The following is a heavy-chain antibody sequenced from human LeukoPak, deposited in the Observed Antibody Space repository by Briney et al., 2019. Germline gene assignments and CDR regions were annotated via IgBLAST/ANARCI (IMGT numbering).Heavy chain of an antibody. Sequence: ASVKVSCKASGYTFTSYGISWVRQAPGQGLEWMGWISTYSDKTNYVQRLQGRVTMTTDTSTSTAYMELRSLTSDDTAVYYCERDHCSGGNCNAYYDFWGQGALVTVSS. D-gene: IGHD2-15*01. V-gene: IGHV1-18*01. J-gene: IGHJ4*02. CDR1: GYTFTSYG. CDR3: ERDHCSGGNCNAYYDF. CDR2: ISTYSDKT.